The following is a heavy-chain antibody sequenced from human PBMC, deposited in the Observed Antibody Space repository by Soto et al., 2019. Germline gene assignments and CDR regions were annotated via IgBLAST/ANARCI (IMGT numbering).Heavy chain of an antibody. CDR1: GFTFSSYS. Sequence: PGGSLRLSCAASGFTFSSYSMNWVRQAPGKGLEWVSYISSSSTIYYADSVKGRFTISRDNAKNSLYLQMNSLRAEDTAVYYCARDQPGYSYGYGLGYWGQGTLVTVSS. J-gene: IGHJ4*02. CDR2: ISSSSTI. D-gene: IGHD5-18*01. V-gene: IGHV3-48*04. CDR3: ARDQPGYSYGYGLGY.